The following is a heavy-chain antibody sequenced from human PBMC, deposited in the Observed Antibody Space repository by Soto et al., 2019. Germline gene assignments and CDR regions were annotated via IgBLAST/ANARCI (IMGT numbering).Heavy chain of an antibody. V-gene: IGHV4-34*01. CDR1: GGSFSGYY. CDR2: INHRGST. Sequence: SETLSLTCAVYGGSFSGYYWSWIRQPPGKGLEWIGEINHRGSTNYNPSLKSRVSISVDTSKNQCSLKLSSVTAPNTALYYCARAHAGVRGVIRSYSGMDVWGQGTTGTVS. D-gene: IGHD3-10*01. CDR3: ARAHAGVRGVIRSYSGMDV. J-gene: IGHJ6*02.